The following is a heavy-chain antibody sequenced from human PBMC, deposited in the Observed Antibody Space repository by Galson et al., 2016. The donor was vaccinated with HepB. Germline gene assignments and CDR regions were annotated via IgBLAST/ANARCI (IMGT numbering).Heavy chain of an antibody. CDR3: ARDPGDGYNLPYDY. CDR1: GYTFTRYY. D-gene: IGHD5-24*01. CDR2: INPSFGST. V-gene: IGHV1-46*01. Sequence: SVKVSCKASGYTFTRYYTHWVRQAPGQGLEWMGIINPSFGSTSYAQKFQGRVTMTRDTSTSTVYMEVSSLRSEDTAVYYCARDPGDGYNLPYDYWGQGTLVTVSS. J-gene: IGHJ4*02.